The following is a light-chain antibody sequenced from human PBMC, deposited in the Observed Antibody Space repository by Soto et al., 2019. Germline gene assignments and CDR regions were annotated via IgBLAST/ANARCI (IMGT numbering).Light chain of an antibody. V-gene: IGKV3-20*01. CDR1: QSVSSSY. CDR2: GAS. Sequence: EVVLTQSPGTLSLSPGQRATLSCRASQSVSSSYLSWYQQKPGQAPRLLISGASSRATGIPDRFSGSGSGTDFTLSISRLEPEDSAVYCCQQYNNWPPWTFGQGTKVEI. J-gene: IGKJ1*01. CDR3: QQYNNWPPWT.